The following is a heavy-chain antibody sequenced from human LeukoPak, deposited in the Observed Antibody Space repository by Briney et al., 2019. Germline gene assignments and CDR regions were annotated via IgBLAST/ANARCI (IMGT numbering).Heavy chain of an antibody. CDR3: ASRSGMVAARGPMDV. Sequence: SETLSLTCAVSGYSISSGYYWGWIRQPPGKGLEWIGSIYHSGSTYYNPSLKSRVTIPVDTSKNQFSLKLSSVTAADTAVYYCASRSGMVAARGPMDVWGKGTTVTVSS. J-gene: IGHJ6*03. CDR1: GYSISSGYY. D-gene: IGHD2-15*01. V-gene: IGHV4-38-2*01. CDR2: IYHSGST.